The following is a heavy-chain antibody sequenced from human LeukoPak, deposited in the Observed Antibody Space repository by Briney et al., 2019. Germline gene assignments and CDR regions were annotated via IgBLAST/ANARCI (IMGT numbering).Heavy chain of an antibody. CDR1: GFTFSSYG. D-gene: IGHD2-15*01. V-gene: IGHV3-7*01. CDR2: IKQDGREK. J-gene: IGHJ4*02. CDR3: AREGVGLPFDY. Sequence: GGSLRLSCAASGFTFSSYGMHWVRQAPGEGLEWVAKIKQDGREKYYADSVKGRFTISRDNAKNSLYLQMNSLRAEDMAVYYCAREGVGLPFDYWGQGTLVTVSS.